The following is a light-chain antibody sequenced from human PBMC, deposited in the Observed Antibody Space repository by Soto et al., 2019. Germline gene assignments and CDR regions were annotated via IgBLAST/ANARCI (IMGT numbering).Light chain of an antibody. CDR1: SSDVGGYNY. Sequence: QSVLTQPPSASGSPGQSVTISCTGTSSDVGGYNYVSWYQQHPGKAPKLVIYEVSKRPSGVPDRFSGSKSGNTASLTVSGLQAEDEADYSCSSYAGSNNFDVFGTGTKLTVL. V-gene: IGLV2-8*01. CDR2: EVS. J-gene: IGLJ1*01. CDR3: SSYAGSNNFDV.